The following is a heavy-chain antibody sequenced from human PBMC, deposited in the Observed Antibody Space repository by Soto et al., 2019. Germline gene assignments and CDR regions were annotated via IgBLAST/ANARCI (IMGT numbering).Heavy chain of an antibody. J-gene: IGHJ6*02. D-gene: IGHD3-10*01. CDR2: VSTNGRST. CDR3: AKDRAFNYFYGMDV. Sequence: GGSLRLSCRASGLAFGNYAMNWVRQVPGRGLEWVAGVSTNGRSTYYADSVRGRFTISRDNSKITVYLQMNSLRAEDTAVYYCAKDRAFNYFYGMDVWGQGTTVTVSS. V-gene: IGHV3-23*01. CDR1: GLAFGNYA.